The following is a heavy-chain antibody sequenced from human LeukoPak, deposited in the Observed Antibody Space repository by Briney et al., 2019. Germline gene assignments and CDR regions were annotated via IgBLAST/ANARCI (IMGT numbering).Heavy chain of an antibody. D-gene: IGHD1-20*01. CDR1: GFSFSSHG. Sequence: GGPLRLSCSASGFSFSSHGMHWVRQAPGKGLEWVAFLHYDGGKIYYADPVKGRFTISRDNSKNTLYLQMNSLRTEDTAVYYCAKDITGTTGYFDYWGQGTLVTVSS. V-gene: IGHV3-30*02. CDR2: LHYDGGKI. CDR3: AKDITGTTGYFDY. J-gene: IGHJ4*02.